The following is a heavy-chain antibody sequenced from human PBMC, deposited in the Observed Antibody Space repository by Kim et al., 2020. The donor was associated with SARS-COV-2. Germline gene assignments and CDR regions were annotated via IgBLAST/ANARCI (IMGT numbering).Heavy chain of an antibody. Sequence: SNKYYADSVKGRLTISRDNSKNTLYLQMNSLRAEDTAVYYCARGTGPADYWGQGTLVTVSS. CDR3: ARGTGPADY. J-gene: IGHJ4*02. V-gene: IGHV3-33*01. CDR2: SNK. D-gene: IGHD2-2*01.